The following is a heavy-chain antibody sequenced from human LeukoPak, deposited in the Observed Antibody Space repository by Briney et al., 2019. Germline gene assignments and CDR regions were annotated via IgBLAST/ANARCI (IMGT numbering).Heavy chain of an antibody. CDR3: AKVVAGNIDYYFDY. J-gene: IGHJ4*02. Sequence: GGSLRLSCAASGFTFSNYAMSWVRQAPGKGLEWVAGISGTGGSTHYADSVKGRFTISRDNSKNTVYLQTRNLRVEHTAVYYCAKVVAGNIDYYFDYWGQGILVAVSS. CDR2: ISGTGGST. CDR1: GFTFSNYA. V-gene: IGHV3-23*01. D-gene: IGHD2/OR15-2a*01.